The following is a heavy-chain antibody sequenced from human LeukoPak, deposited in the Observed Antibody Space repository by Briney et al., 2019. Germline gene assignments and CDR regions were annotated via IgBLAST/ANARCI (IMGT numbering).Heavy chain of an antibody. V-gene: IGHV1-69*05. CDR3: ARDDGLYCSSTSCYIGWFDP. J-gene: IGHJ5*02. CDR1: GGTFSSYA. Sequence: ASVKVSCKASGGTFSSYAISWVRQAPGQGLEWMGGIIPIFGTANYAQKFQGRVTITTDESTSTAYMELSSLRSEDTAVYYCARDDGLYCSSTSCYIGWFDPWGQGTLVTVSS. D-gene: IGHD2-2*02. CDR2: IIPIFGTA.